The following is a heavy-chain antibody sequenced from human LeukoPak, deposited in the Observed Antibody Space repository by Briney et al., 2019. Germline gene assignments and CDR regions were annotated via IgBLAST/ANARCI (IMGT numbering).Heavy chain of an antibody. Sequence: PSETLSLTCTVSGGSISTYYWSWIRQPPGKGLEWIGYIYYSGSTHYNPSLKSRVTILVDTSKNQFSLKLSSLTAADTAVYYCAGATNYYDSSGYYPRPHFDYWGRGTLVTVSS. CDR3: AGATNYYDSSGYYPRPHFDY. V-gene: IGHV4-59*01. J-gene: IGHJ4*02. CDR1: GGSISTYY. CDR2: IYYSGST. D-gene: IGHD3-22*01.